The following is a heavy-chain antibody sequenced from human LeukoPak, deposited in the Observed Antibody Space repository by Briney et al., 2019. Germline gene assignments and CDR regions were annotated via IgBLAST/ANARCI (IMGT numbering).Heavy chain of an antibody. Sequence: PGGSLRLSCSASGFTLSSYALHWVRQAPGKGLEYVSTISSNGGSTYYADSVEGRFTISRDTSKNTLYLQMSSLRPEDTAVYYCVRHNYYDTSRPPSLWGQGTLVTAPS. J-gene: IGHJ4*02. V-gene: IGHV3-64D*09. CDR2: ISSNGGST. CDR1: GFTLSSYA. CDR3: VRHNYYDTSRPPSL. D-gene: IGHD3-22*01.